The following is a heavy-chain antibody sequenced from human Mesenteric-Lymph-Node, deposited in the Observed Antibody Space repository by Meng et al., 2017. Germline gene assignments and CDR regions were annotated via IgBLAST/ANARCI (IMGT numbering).Heavy chain of an antibody. CDR1: GAIVPGNGAA. V-gene: IGHV6-1*01. Sequence: QVHLLLSGPGLLKPSQTLPLPCATSGAIVPGNGAAWPWIRQSPSRGLEWLGRTYYRSKWYHEYAVSVKSRITISPDTPKNQFSLQLNSMTPEDTAVYYCARVAVGISSFDYWGQGTLVTVSS. J-gene: IGHJ4*02. D-gene: IGHD1-26*01. CDR3: ARVAVGISSFDY. CDR2: TYYRSKWYH.